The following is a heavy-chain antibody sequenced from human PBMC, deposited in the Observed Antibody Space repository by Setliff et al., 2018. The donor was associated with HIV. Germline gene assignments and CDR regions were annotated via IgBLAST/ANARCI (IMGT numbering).Heavy chain of an antibody. CDR1: GFVFGSYE. CDR2: ISPDGSRN. CDR3: ARVHLTTNAVYGVVSNWFDP. J-gene: IGHJ5*02. Sequence: GGSLRLSCAASGFVFGSYEMNWVRQAPGKGLEWVDSISPDGSRNYCVGSVKGRFTASRDNAKSSLYLQMNSLRAEDTAVYYCARVHLTTNAVYGVVSNWFDPWGQGALVTVSS. V-gene: IGHV3-7*03. D-gene: IGHD3-3*01.